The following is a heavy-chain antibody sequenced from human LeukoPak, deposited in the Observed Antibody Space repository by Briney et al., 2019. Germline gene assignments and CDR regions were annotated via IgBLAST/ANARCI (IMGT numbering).Heavy chain of an antibody. CDR2: INSDGSST. D-gene: IGHD4-17*01. Sequence: GGSLRLSCAASGFTFSSYGMHWVRQAPGKGLVWVSRINSDGSSTSYADSVKGRFTISRDNAKNTLYLQMNSLRAEDTAVYYCARDTDTVTTILDYWGQGTLVTVSP. V-gene: IGHV3-74*01. CDR3: ARDTDTVTTILDY. J-gene: IGHJ4*02. CDR1: GFTFSSYG.